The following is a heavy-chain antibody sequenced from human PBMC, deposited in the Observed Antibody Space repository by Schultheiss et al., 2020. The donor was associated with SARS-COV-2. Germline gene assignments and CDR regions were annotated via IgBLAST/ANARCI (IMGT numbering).Heavy chain of an antibody. D-gene: IGHD1-14*01. V-gene: IGHV5-51*01. CDR1: GYSFTSYW. Sequence: GESLKISCKGSGYSFTSYWIGWVRQMPGKGLEWIGIIYPGDSDTRYRSSFQGQVTISADKSISTAYLQWSSLKASDTAMYFCASYFRRPSDAFDIWGQGTMVTVSS. J-gene: IGHJ3*02. CDR2: IYPGDSDT. CDR3: ASYFRRPSDAFDI.